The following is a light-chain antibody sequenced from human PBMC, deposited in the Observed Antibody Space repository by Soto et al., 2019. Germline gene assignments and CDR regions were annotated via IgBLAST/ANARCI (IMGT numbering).Light chain of an antibody. CDR1: QSVSSSY. CDR2: SAS. V-gene: IGKV3D-7*01. J-gene: IGKJ1*01. Sequence: PGERVTLSCRASQSVSSSYLTWYQQKPGPAPRLLIYSASTRATSSPARFSGSGPGTDFTLTISSLQPEDFAVYYCQQDYNLPPTFGQGTKVDIK. CDR3: QQDYNLPPT.